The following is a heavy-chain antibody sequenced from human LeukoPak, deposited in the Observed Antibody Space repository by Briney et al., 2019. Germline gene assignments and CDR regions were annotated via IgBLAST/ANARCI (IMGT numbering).Heavy chain of an antibody. CDR1: GFIFSKYP. D-gene: IGHD6-13*01. J-gene: IGHJ4*02. V-gene: IGHV3-23*01. Sequence: GGSLRLSCAASGFIFSKYPMSWVRQAPGKGLEWVSIIHGNGVSIYYADSVKGRFTISRDNSKNTVYLQMNSLRAEDTAMYYCAKRAPDPAWYPGPFDYWGQGILVTVSS. CDR2: IHGNGVSI. CDR3: AKRAPDPAWYPGPFDY.